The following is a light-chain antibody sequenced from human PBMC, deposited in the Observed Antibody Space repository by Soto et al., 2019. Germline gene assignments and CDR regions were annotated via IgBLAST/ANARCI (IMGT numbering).Light chain of an antibody. CDR2: GAS. CDR1: QTVPHNY. CDR3: QQYGASPLT. V-gene: IGKV3-20*01. Sequence: PGDGVSLSCRASQTVPHNYLAWYQQKPDQAPRLLIFGASNRATGIPDRFGGSGSGTDFTLSISRLEPEDFAVYYCQQYGASPLTFGGGARLEVK. J-gene: IGKJ4*01.